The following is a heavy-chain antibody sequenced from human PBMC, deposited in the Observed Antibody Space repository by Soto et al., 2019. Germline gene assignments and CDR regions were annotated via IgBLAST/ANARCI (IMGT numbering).Heavy chain of an antibody. V-gene: IGHV3-23*01. CDR1: GFTFSSYA. Sequence: GGSLRLSCAASGFTFSSYAMSWVRQAPGKGLEWVSAISGSGGSTYYADSVKGRFTISRDNSKNTLYLQMNSLRAEDTAVYYCAKDLGSNLQASIAVAGTTGNWFDPWGQGTLVTVSS. CDR2: ISGSGGST. J-gene: IGHJ5*02. D-gene: IGHD6-19*01. CDR3: AKDLGSNLQASIAVAGTTGNWFDP.